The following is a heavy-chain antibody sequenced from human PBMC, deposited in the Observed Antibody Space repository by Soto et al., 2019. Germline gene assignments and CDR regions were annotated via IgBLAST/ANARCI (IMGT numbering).Heavy chain of an antibody. CDR1: GFTFSKYN. Sequence: GGSLRLSCVASGFTFSKYNMHWVRQAPGKGLEWVAVIWFDGSNQYYAGPVHGRFTISRDNSRNTLYLQMDGLRAEDTAVYHCARDLYATYPSDAFNVWGQGTSVTVSS. V-gene: IGHV3-33*01. CDR2: IWFDGSNQ. CDR3: ARDLYATYPSDAFNV. J-gene: IGHJ3*01. D-gene: IGHD2-2*01.